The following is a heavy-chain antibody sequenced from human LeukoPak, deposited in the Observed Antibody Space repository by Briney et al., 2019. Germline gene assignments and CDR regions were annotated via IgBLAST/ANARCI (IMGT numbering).Heavy chain of an antibody. CDR1: GFTFSSYA. CDR2: ISYDGSNK. Sequence: GGSLRLSCAASGFTFSSYAMHWVRQAPGKGLEWVAVISYDGSNKYYADFVKGRFTISRDNSKNTLYLQMNSLRAEDTAVYYCARPPRYFDWLLPFDYWGQGTLVTVSS. D-gene: IGHD3-9*01. J-gene: IGHJ4*02. CDR3: ARPPRYFDWLLPFDY. V-gene: IGHV3-30-3*01.